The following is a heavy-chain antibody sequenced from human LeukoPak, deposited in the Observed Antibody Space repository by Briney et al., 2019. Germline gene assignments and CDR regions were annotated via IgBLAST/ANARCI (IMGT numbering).Heavy chain of an antibody. CDR2: ISYDGSNK. J-gene: IGHJ4*02. CDR3: ARDIYGGNSGSLIY. CDR1: GFTLSSYG. V-gene: IGHV3-30-3*01. Sequence: PGGSLRLSCAASGFTLSSYGMHRVRQAPGKGLEWGAVISYDGSNKYYADSVKGRFTISRDNSKNTLYLQMNSLRAEDTAVYYCARDIYGGNSGSLIYWGQGTLVTVSS. D-gene: IGHD4-17*01.